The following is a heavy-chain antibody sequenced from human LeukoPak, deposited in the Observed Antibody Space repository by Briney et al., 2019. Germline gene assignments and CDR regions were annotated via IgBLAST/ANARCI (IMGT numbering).Heavy chain of an antibody. CDR2: IRSKAKNYAT. CDR1: GFSFSGSA. CDR3: TRPSDGDYVGFDY. Sequence: PGGSLRLSCAASGFSFSGSAMHWVRQASGKGLEWVGRIRSKAKNYATAYAASVKGRFTISRDESKNTAYLQMNSLITEDTAVYFCTRPSDGDYVGFDYWGQGTLVTVSS. J-gene: IGHJ4*02. D-gene: IGHD3-16*01. V-gene: IGHV3-73*01.